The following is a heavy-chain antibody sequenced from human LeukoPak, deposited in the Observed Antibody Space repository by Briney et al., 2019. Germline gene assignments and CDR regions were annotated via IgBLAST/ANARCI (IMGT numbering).Heavy chain of an antibody. Sequence: PGGSLRLSCAASGFPFSSYWMSWVRQAPGKGLEWVANIKQDGGEKFYVDSVRGRFTISRDNAKNSLYLQMNSLRAEDTAVYYCARDQPRYYYGSGGSDYWGQGTLVTVSS. V-gene: IGHV3-7*01. D-gene: IGHD3-10*01. CDR3: ARDQPRYYYGSGGSDY. CDR2: IKQDGGEK. J-gene: IGHJ4*02. CDR1: GFPFSSYW.